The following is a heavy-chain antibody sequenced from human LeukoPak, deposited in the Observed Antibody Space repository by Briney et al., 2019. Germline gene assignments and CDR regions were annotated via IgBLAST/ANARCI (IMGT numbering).Heavy chain of an antibody. CDR2: IYYSGST. D-gene: IGHD4-23*01. CDR3: ARLSKGGNSDY. J-gene: IGHJ4*02. CDR1: GGSISSGSYY. V-gene: IGHV4-39*01. Sequence: ETLSLTCTVSGGSISSGSYYWGWIRQPPGKGLEWIGSIYYSGSTYYNPSLKSRVTISVDTSKNQFSLKLSSVTAADTAVYYCARLSKGGNSDYWGQGTLVTVSS.